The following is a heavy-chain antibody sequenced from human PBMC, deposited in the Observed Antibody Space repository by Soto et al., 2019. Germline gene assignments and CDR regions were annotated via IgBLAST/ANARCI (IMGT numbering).Heavy chain of an antibody. D-gene: IGHD6-6*01. J-gene: IGHJ6*03. CDR1: GFTFSSYS. Sequence: GGSLRLSCAASGFTFSSYSMNWVRQAPGKGLEWVSSISSSSSYIYYADSVKGRFTISRDNAKNSLYLQMNSLRAEDTAVYYCARNYAAAPYSSLYYYYYYMDVWGKGTTVTVSS. CDR2: ISSSSSYI. CDR3: ARNYAAAPYSSLYYYYYYMDV. V-gene: IGHV3-21*01.